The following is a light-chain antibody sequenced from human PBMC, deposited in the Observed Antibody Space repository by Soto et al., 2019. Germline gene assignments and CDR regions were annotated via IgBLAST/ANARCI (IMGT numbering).Light chain of an antibody. J-gene: IGLJ2*01. CDR3: ATWDSSLSAVV. Sequence: QSVLTQPPSVSATPGQKVTISCSGSSSNIGNNYVSWYQQFPGAAPKLLIYDNYWRPSGIPDRFSASKSDTSATLGITGLQTGDEADYYCATWDSSLSAVVVGGGTKLTVL. CDR2: DNY. CDR1: SSNIGNNY. V-gene: IGLV1-51*01.